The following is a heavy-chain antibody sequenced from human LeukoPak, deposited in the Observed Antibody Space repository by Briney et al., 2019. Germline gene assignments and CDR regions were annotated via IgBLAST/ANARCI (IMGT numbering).Heavy chain of an antibody. CDR1: GFTFDDYA. Sequence: GGSLRLSCAASGFTFDDYAMHWVRQAPGKGLEWVSGISWNSGSIGYADSVKGRFTISRDNAKNSLYLQMNSLRAEDTALYYCAKEGYCSSTSCFYFDYWGQGTQVTVSS. V-gene: IGHV3-9*01. CDR2: ISWNSGSI. CDR3: AKEGYCSSTSCFYFDY. J-gene: IGHJ4*02. D-gene: IGHD2-2*01.